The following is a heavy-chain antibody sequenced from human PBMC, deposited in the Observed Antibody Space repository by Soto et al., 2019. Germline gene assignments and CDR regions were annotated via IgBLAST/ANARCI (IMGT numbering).Heavy chain of an antibody. V-gene: IGHV6-1*01. CDR3: AGAFIPSVGYCSSTSCLGWDYYYGMDV. CDR1: GDSVSSNSAA. CDR2: TYYRSKWYN. Sequence: SQTLSLTCAISGDSVSSNSAAWNWIRQSPSRGLEWLGRTYYRSKWYNDYAVSVKSRITINPDTSKNQFSLQLNSVTPEDTAVYYCAGAFIPSVGYCSSTSCLGWDYYYGMDVWGQGTTVTVSS. J-gene: IGHJ6*02. D-gene: IGHD2-2*01.